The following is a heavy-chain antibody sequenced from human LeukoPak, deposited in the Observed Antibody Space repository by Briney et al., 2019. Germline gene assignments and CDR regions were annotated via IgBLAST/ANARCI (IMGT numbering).Heavy chain of an antibody. Sequence: SETLSLTCAVYGGSFSGYYWSWIRQPPGKGLEWIGEINHSGSTNYNPSLKSRVTISVATSKNQFSMKLRSVTAADTAVYYCARALYYDFWSGYLANNWFDPWGQGTLVTVSS. CDR3: ARALYYDFWSGYLANNWFDP. CDR1: GGSFSGYY. V-gene: IGHV4-34*01. D-gene: IGHD3-3*01. J-gene: IGHJ5*02. CDR2: INHSGST.